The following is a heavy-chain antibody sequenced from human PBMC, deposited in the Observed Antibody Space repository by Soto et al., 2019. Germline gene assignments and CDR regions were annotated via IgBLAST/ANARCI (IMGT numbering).Heavy chain of an antibody. V-gene: IGHV3-23*01. D-gene: IGHD3-22*01. J-gene: IGHJ4*02. Sequence: EVQLLESGGGLVQPGGSLRLSCAASGFTFNSYAMSWVRQAPGKGLEWVSSISGSGSAYYAGSVKGRFTISRDNSKNTLYLQMNSLGAEDTAVYYCAKDLVYYYDSSGSYGYTGWGQGTLVTVSS. CDR3: AKDLVYYYDSSGSYGYTG. CDR1: GFTFNSYA. CDR2: ISGSGSA.